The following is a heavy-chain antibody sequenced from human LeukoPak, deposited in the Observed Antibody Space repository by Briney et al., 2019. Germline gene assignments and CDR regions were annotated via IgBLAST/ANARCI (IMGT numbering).Heavy chain of an antibody. CDR2: ISGSGGST. J-gene: IGHJ4*02. Sequence: GGSLRLSSAASGFTFSTYAMSWVRQAPGKGLEWVSGISGSGGSTYYADSVKGRFTISRDNSKNTLYLQMNSLRAEDTAVFYCAKDLSSSHVSEYFDYWGQGTLVTVSS. D-gene: IGHD6-6*01. CDR1: GFTFSTYA. CDR3: AKDLSSSHVSEYFDY. V-gene: IGHV3-23*01.